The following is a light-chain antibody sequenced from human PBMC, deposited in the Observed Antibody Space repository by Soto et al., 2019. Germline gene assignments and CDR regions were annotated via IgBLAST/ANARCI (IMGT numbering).Light chain of an antibody. V-gene: IGLV2-14*01. J-gene: IGLJ1*01. CDR3: ASSTSDSLYV. CDR1: STDVGGYNF. Sequence: QSVLTQPPSASGSPGQSVTISCTGTSTDVGGYNFVSWYQQYPGKVPKLLINKVTNRPSGVSYRFSGSKSGNTASLTISALLAEDEADYFCASSTSDSLYVFGTGTKVTVL. CDR2: KVT.